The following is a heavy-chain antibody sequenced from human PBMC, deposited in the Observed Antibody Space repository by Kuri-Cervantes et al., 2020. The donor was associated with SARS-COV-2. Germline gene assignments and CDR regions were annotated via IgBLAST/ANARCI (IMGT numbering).Heavy chain of an antibody. J-gene: IGHJ6*03. CDR3: ARDPAYCSSGSCFGYYYYCMDV. Sequence: GESLKISCAASGFTFRSHAMHWVRQAPGKGLEWVALISYDGSNKYYADSVKGRFIISRDNSKNTLYLQMNSLRVEDTAVYCCARDPAYCSSGSCFGYYYYCMDVWGKGTTVTVSS. CDR1: GFTFRSHA. CDR2: ISYDGSNK. D-gene: IGHD2-15*01. V-gene: IGHV3-30-3*01.